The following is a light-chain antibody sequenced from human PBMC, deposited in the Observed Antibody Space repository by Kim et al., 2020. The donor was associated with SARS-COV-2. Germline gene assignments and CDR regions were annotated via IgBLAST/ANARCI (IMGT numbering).Light chain of an antibody. CDR2: AAS. CDR1: QSISSH. CDR3: QQSYITPVT. V-gene: IGKV1-39*01. Sequence: DIQMTQSPSSLSASVGDRVTITCRTTQSISSHLNWYQQKPGRAPKLLISAASTLQGGVPSRFSGSGSETDFTLTISSLQPEDFATYFRQQSYITPVTFGPGTKVDIK. J-gene: IGKJ3*01.